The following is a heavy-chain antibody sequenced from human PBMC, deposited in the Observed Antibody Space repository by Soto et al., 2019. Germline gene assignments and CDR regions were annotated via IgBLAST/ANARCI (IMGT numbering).Heavy chain of an antibody. Sequence: PGGSLRLSCAASGFTFSSYGMHWVRQAPGKGLEWVAVISYDGSNKYYADSVKGRFTISRDNSKNTLYLQMNSLRAEDTAVYYCAKDSGVAVAGTGYYYYYGMDVWGQGTTVTVSS. CDR3: AKDSGVAVAGTGYYYYYGMDV. V-gene: IGHV3-30*18. CDR1: GFTFSSYG. CDR2: ISYDGSNK. D-gene: IGHD6-19*01. J-gene: IGHJ6*02.